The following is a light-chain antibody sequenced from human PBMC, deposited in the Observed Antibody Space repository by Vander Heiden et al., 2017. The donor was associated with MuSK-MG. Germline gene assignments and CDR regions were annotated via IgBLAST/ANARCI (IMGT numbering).Light chain of an antibody. CDR1: QDIGNS. V-gene: IGKV1-33*01. Sequence: DIQMTQSPSSLSASVGDRVTITCQASQDIGNSLNWYQQKPGRAPKLLISDASNLETAVPSTFSGSGSATDFAFTISSLQPEDIATYYCQQEDDLLLTFGHGTKVHIK. CDR3: QQEDDLLLT. J-gene: IGKJ3*01. CDR2: DAS.